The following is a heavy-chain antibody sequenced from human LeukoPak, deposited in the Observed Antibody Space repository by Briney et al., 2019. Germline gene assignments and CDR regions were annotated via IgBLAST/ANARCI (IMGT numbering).Heavy chain of an antibody. J-gene: IGHJ4*02. V-gene: IGHV3-64*01. CDR3: ARSKRYCTNGICYTNGGFDH. D-gene: IGHD2-8*01. CDR1: GFAFSSYV. Sequence: GGSLRLSCAASGFAFSSYVMHWVRQAPGKGLEYVSDISSNGGSTYYPNSVKGRFTISRDSSKNTLYLQMGSLRAEDMAIYYCARSKRYCTNGICYTNGGFDHWGQGTLVTVSS. CDR2: ISSNGGST.